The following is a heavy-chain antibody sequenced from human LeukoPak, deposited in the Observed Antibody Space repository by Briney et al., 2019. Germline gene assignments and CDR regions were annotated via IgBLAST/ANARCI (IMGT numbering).Heavy chain of an antibody. CDR3: ARETSRGLDH. V-gene: IGHV4-4*07. J-gene: IGHJ4*02. D-gene: IGHD2-15*01. CDR1: GASLSSYF. CDR2: FYTGGST. Sequence: SETLSLTCTVSGASLSSYFWSWIRQPAGKGLEWIGRFYTGGSTHFNTSLKSRLTIAANTSTKQFSLKLIPVKAADTAVYYCARETSRGLDHWGQGILVTVSS.